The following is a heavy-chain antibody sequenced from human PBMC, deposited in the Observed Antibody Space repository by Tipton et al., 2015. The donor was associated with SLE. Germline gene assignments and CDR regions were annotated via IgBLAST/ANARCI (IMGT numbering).Heavy chain of an antibody. Sequence: TLSLTCTVSGGSISSSSYYWGWIRQPPGKGLEWIGSIYHSGSTYYNPSLKSRVTISVDTSKNQFSLKLSSVTAADTAVYYCARYGDQRAEYYFDYWGQGTLVTVSS. CDR2: IYHSGST. J-gene: IGHJ4*02. D-gene: IGHD4-17*01. CDR3: ARYGDQRAEYYFDY. CDR1: GGSISSSSYY. V-gene: IGHV4-39*07.